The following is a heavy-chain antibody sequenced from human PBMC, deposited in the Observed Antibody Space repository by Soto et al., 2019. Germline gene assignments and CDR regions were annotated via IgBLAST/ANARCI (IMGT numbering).Heavy chain of an antibody. V-gene: IGHV1-69*06. D-gene: IGHD3-3*01. Sequence: QVQLVQSGAEVKKPGSSVKVSCKASGGTFSSYAISWVRQAPGQGLEWMGGIIPIFGTANYAQKFQGRVTITADKSTSTAYLELSSLRSEDTAVYYCARTDFWSGPRAPGMDVWGQGTTVTVSS. CDR2: IIPIFGTA. CDR1: GGTFSSYA. CDR3: ARTDFWSGPRAPGMDV. J-gene: IGHJ6*02.